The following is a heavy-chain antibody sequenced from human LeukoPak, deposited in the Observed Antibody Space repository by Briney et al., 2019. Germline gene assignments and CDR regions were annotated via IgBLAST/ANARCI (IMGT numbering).Heavy chain of an antibody. V-gene: IGHV1-69*05. Sequence: ASVKVSCKASGGTFSSYAISWVRQAPGQGLGWAGGIIPIFGTANYAQKFQGRVTITTDESTSTAYMELSSLRSEDTAVYYCAAGGYCSSTSCFNSLYYYYYYYMDVWGKGTTVTVSS. CDR3: AAGGYCSSTSCFNSLYYYYYYYMDV. CDR2: IIPIFGTA. CDR1: GGTFSSYA. J-gene: IGHJ6*03. D-gene: IGHD2-2*01.